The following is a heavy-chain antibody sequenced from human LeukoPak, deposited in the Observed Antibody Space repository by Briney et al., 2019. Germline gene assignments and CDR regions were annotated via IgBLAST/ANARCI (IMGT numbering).Heavy chain of an antibody. CDR2: IYYSGST. D-gene: IGHD3-9*01. J-gene: IGHJ4*02. CDR3: ARAPETGHFDY. V-gene: IGHV4-59*01. CDR1: GGSISSYY. Sequence: SETLSLTCTVSGGSISSYYWSWIRQPPGKGLEWIGYIYYSGSTNYNPSLKSRVTISVDASKNQFSLKLSSVTAADTAVYYCARAPETGHFDYWGQGTLVTVSS.